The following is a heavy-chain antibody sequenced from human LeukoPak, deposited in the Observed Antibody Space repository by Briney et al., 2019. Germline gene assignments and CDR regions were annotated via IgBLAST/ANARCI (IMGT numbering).Heavy chain of an antibody. CDR3: ARVKGNSSSWYLRY. Sequence: SETLSLTCAVSGYSVSSGYYWGWIRQPPGKGLEWIGSIYHSGSTYYNPSLKSRVTISVDTSKNQFSLKLSSVTAADTAVCYCARVKGNSSSWYLRYWGQGTLVTVSS. J-gene: IGHJ4*02. CDR2: IYHSGST. D-gene: IGHD6-13*01. V-gene: IGHV4-38-2*01. CDR1: GYSVSSGYY.